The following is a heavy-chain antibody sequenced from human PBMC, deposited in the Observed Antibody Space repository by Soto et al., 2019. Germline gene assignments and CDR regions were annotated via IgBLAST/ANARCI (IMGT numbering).Heavy chain of an antibody. D-gene: IGHD2-15*01. Sequence: GASVKVSCKASGCTFSSYAISWVRQAPGQGLEWMGGIIPIFGTANYAQKFQGRVTITADESTSTAYMELSSLRSEDTAVYYCATPHGGTGYYYYYGMDVWGQGTTVTVS. J-gene: IGHJ6*02. V-gene: IGHV1-69*13. CDR1: GCTFSSYA. CDR2: IIPIFGTA. CDR3: ATPHGGTGYYYYYGMDV.